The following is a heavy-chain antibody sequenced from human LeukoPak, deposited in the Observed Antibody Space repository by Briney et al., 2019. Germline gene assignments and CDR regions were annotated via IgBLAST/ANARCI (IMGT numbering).Heavy chain of an antibody. CDR1: GFTFSSYW. V-gene: IGHV3-7*01. CDR2: IRMDGVEK. J-gene: IGHJ4*01. CDR3: ARDGAPPGLYFDL. Sequence: GGSLTLSCAVPGFTFSSYWMNWVRQAPGKGLEWVASIRMDGVEKTYVDSVKGRFTISRDNTYNSLYLQMSSLRVEDTAVYFCARDGAPPGLYFDLWGRGTLVTVSS. D-gene: IGHD6-13*01.